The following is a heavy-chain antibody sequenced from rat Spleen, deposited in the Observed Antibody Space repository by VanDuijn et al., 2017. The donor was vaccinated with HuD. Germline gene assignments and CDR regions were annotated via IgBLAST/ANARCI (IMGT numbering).Heavy chain of an antibody. CDR3: ARPNNYYFDY. D-gene: IGHD1-10*01. Sequence: EVQLVESGGGLVQPGRSLKLSCAASGFTFSNYGMAWVRQAPTKGLEWVATISYDGSSTYYRDSVKGRFTISRDNAKSTLYLQMDSLRSEDTATYYCARPNNYYFDYWGQGVMVTVSS. J-gene: IGHJ2*01. V-gene: IGHV5-29*01. CDR1: GFTFSNYG. CDR2: ISYDGSST.